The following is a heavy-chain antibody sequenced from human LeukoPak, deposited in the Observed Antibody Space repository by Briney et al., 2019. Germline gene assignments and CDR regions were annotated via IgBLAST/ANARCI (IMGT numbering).Heavy chain of an antibody. V-gene: IGHV3-30*02. Sequence: PGGSLRLSCAASGFPFSKYGMHWVRQAPGKGLEWVAYMQFDGNNEKYGDSAKGRFTISRDNSKNTLYLQMDSLKEEDTAVYYCAKKMHGNGDRLDYWGQGTLLTVSS. CDR2: MQFDGNNE. CDR3: AKKMHGNGDRLDY. D-gene: IGHD2-8*01. J-gene: IGHJ4*02. CDR1: GFPFSKYG.